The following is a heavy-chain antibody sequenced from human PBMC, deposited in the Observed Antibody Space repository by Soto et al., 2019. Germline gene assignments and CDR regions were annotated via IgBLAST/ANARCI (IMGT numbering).Heavy chain of an antibody. D-gene: IGHD2-15*01. CDR2: IRDGGEST. CDR3: APHVHCSGGSCHYDAFDI. J-gene: IGHJ3*02. V-gene: IGHV3-23*01. CDR1: GFIFGNYM. Sequence: EVQLLESGGGLVQPGESLRLSCAVSGFIFGNYMMTWVRQAPGKGLEWFSTIRDGGESTYYADSVKGRFTISRDNSKNKLYLQMDSLGVEDTAVYYCAPHVHCSGGSCHYDAFDIRGQGTMVTVSS.